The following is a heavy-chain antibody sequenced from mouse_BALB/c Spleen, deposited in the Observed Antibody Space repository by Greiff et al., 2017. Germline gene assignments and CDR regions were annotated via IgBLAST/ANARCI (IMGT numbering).Heavy chain of an antibody. CDR3: ATGRSYAMDY. J-gene: IGHJ4*01. CDR1: GFTFSSYA. Sequence: EVQGVESGGGLVQPGGSRKLSCAASGFTFSSYAMSWVRQTPEKRLEWVASISSGGSTYYPDSVKGLFTISRDNARNILYLQMSSLRSEDTAMYYCATGRSYAMDYWGQGTSVTVSS. V-gene: IGHV5-6-5*01. CDR2: ISSGGST.